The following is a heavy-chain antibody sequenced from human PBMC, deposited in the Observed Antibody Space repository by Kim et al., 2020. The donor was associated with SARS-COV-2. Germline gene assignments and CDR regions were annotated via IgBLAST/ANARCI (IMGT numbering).Heavy chain of an antibody. CDR3: ATYYYDSSGYSHFAY. V-gene: IGHV3-20*01. D-gene: IGHD3-22*01. Sequence: GGSLRLSCAASGFTFDDYGMSWVRQAPGKGLEWVSGINWNGGSTGYADSVKGRFTISRDNAKNSLYLQMNSLRAEDTALYHCATYYYDSSGYSHFAYWGQGTLVTVSS. J-gene: IGHJ4*02. CDR1: GFTFDDYG. CDR2: INWNGGST.